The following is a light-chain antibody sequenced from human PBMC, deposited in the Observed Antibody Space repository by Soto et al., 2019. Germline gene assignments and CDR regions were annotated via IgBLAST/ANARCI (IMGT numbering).Light chain of an antibody. J-gene: IGLJ2*01. CDR1: SSDVGNYNY. CDR2: DVN. V-gene: IGLV2-11*01. CDR3: CSYAGSYTVV. Sequence: QSALTQPRSVSGSPGQSVTLSCTGTSSDVGNYNYVSWYQQHPGKVPKLMIYDVNKRPSGVPDRFSGSKSGNTASLTISGLQAEDEADYYCCSYAGSYTVVFGGGTKLTVL.